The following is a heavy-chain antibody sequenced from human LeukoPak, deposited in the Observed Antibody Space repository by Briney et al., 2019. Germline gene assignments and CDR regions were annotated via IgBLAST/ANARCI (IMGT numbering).Heavy chain of an antibody. CDR2: ISGSGGTT. CDR1: GFTFSSYG. V-gene: IGHV3-23*01. D-gene: IGHD3-22*01. Sequence: GGSLRLSCAASGFTFSSYGMNWVRQAPGKGLEWVSGISGSGGTTYYADSVKGRFTISRDNSKNSLSLQVSSLRAEDTAVYYRAKTNGYYSDWGQGTLVTVSS. J-gene: IGHJ4*02. CDR3: AKTNGYYSD.